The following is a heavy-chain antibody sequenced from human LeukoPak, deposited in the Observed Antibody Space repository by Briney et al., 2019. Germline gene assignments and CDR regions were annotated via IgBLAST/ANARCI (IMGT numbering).Heavy chain of an antibody. CDR1: GFTFSSYS. V-gene: IGHV3-21*04. CDR3: ARVNSGSYLPYYYYYMDV. CDR2: ISSSSLYI. J-gene: IGHJ6*03. Sequence: GGSLRLSCAASGFTFSSYSMNWVRQAPGKGLEWVSSISSSSLYIYYADSVKGRFTISRDNAKNSLYLQMNSLRAEDTAVYYCARVNSGSYLPYYYYYMDVWGKGTTVTVSS. D-gene: IGHD1-26*01.